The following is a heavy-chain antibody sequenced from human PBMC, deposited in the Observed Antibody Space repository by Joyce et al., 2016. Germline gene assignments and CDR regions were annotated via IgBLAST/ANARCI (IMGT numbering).Heavy chain of an antibody. V-gene: IGHV5-51*01. CDR3: ARHALGYSSSWKDQMDV. J-gene: IGHJ6*02. D-gene: IGHD6-13*01. Sequence: EVQLVQSGAEVKKPGESLRISCKGSGYGFAHYWLGWVRQMHGRGLEWMGIIYPADSDTRYGPSFQGQVTISADKSISTAYLQWSSLQAADTAMYYCARHALGYSSSWKDQMDVWGQGTPVTVSS. CDR1: GYGFAHYW. CDR2: IYPADSDT.